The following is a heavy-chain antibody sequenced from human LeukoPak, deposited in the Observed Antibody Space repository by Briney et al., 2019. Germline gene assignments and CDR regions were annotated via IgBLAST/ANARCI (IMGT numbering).Heavy chain of an antibody. CDR3: ARPLGYCSSTSCRYYYYGMDV. CDR2: ISSSSSTI. D-gene: IGHD2-2*01. CDR1: GFTFSSYS. Sequence: PGGSLRLSCAASGFTFSSYSMNWVRQAPGKGLEWVSYISSSSSTIYYADSVKGRFTISRDNAKNSLYLQMNSLRAEDTAVYYCARPLGYCSSTSCRYYYYGMDVWGQGTTVTVSS. V-gene: IGHV3-48*04. J-gene: IGHJ6*02.